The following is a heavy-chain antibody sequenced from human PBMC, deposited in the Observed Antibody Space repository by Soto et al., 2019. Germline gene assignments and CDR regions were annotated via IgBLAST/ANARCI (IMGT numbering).Heavy chain of an antibody. J-gene: IGHJ6*02. D-gene: IGHD6-19*01. CDR2: SNAGNGNT. CDR3: ARASSAGSGYYYYGMDV. CDR1: GYTFTSYA. Sequence: QVQLVQSGAEVKKPGASVKVSCKASGYTFTSYAMHWVRQAPGQRLEWMGWSNAGNGNTKYSQKFQGRVTITGDTSASTAYRQLSSPRSEDTAGYYCARASSAGSGYYYYGMDVWGQETTVTVSS. V-gene: IGHV1-3*01.